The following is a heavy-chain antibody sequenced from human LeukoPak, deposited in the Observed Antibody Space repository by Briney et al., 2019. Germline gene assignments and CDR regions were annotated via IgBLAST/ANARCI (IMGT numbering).Heavy chain of an antibody. CDR1: GFTFSSYE. D-gene: IGHD3-22*01. Sequence: GGSLRLPCAASGFTFSSYEMNWVRQAPGKGLEWVSYISSSGSTIYYADSVKGRFTISRDNAKNSLYLQMNSLRAEDTAVYYCARGYYDASGYPNYWGQGTLVTVSS. CDR2: ISSSGSTI. V-gene: IGHV3-48*03. J-gene: IGHJ4*02. CDR3: ARGYYDASGYPNY.